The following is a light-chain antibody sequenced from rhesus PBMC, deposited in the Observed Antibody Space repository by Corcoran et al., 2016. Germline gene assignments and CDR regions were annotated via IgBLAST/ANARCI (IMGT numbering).Light chain of an antibody. J-gene: IGKJ3*01. CDR2: GGS. CDR3: VQAIAFPFT. CDR1: QSLRHRNGKTY. Sequence: DIVMTQTPLSLPITPGEPASISCRSSQSLRHRNGKTYLHWYLQKPGQSPQLLIYGGSNRDSGVPDMFSGSGSCTDFTLKISKVEAEDVGVYYCVQAIAFPFTFGPGTKLDIK. V-gene: IGKV2-72*01.